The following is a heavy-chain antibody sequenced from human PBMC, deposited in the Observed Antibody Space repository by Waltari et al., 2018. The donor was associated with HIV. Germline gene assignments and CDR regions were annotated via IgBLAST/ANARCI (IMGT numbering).Heavy chain of an antibody. J-gene: IGHJ4*02. CDR1: GFTFSNYW. CDR3: ARDTQVPDNFWSAFYSRPY. V-gene: IGHV3-7*01. D-gene: IGHD3-3*01. Sequence: EVRLVESGGGFVQPGGSLRLSCAASGFTFSNYWMSWVRQAPGKGLEWVANIKEDGSEKYYVASVRGRFTISRDNAKNSLYLQIDSLSAEDTAVYYCARDTQVPDNFWSAFYSRPYWGQGTLVTVSS. CDR2: IKEDGSEK.